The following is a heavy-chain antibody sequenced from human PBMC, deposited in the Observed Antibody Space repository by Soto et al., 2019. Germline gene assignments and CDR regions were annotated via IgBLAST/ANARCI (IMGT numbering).Heavy chain of an antibody. CDR1: GGTFSSYA. Sequence: QVQLVQSGAEVKKPGSSVKVSCKASGGTFSSYAMNWVRQAPGQGLEWMGGIIPMFGTADYAQKFQARVTITAGESTSTAYMELSSLRSEDTAVYYCARPVLMDTGVRYYYGMDVWGQGTTVTVSS. V-gene: IGHV1-69*01. J-gene: IGHJ6*02. CDR3: ARPVLMDTGVRYYYGMDV. D-gene: IGHD5-18*01. CDR2: IIPMFGTA.